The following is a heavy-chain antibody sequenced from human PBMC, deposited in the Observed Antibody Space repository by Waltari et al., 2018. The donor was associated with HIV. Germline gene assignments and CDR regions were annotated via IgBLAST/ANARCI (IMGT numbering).Heavy chain of an antibody. CDR2: IIPIFGTA. CDR1: GGTFSSYA. J-gene: IGHJ6*02. D-gene: IGHD2-15*01. CDR3: ALRVVVNYYYGMDV. V-gene: IGHV1-69*06. Sequence: QVQLVQSGAEVKKPGSSVKVSCKASGGTFSSYAISWVRQAPGQGLEWMGGIIPIFGTANYAQKFQGRVTITAEKSTSTAYMELSSLRSEDTAVYYCALRVVVNYYYGMDVWGQGTTVTVSS.